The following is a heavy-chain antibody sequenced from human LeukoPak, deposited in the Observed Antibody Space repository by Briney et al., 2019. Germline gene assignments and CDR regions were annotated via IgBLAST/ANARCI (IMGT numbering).Heavy chain of an antibody. CDR2: VRGSGDST. Sequence: GGSLRLSCAASGFTFRNYAMTWVRQAPGKGLEWVSTVRGSGDSTFYADSVKGRFTISRDNYKNTLYLQMSSLRAEDTAVYYCAKGGFFSSFDPWGQGTLVTVSS. CDR1: GFTFRNYA. V-gene: IGHV3-23*01. D-gene: IGHD3-16*01. CDR3: AKGGFFSSFDP. J-gene: IGHJ5*02.